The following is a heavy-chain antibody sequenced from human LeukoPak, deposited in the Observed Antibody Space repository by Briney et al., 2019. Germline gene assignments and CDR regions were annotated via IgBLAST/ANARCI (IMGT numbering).Heavy chain of an antibody. CDR3: ARDSQAYCGGDCYSAY. CDR2: MNPINGNT. V-gene: IGHV1-8*01. Sequence: ASVKVSCKATGFTFTNYDINWVRQATGQGLEWMGWMNPINGNTGYAQKFQGRVTITADESTSTAYMELSSLRSEDTAVYYCARDSQAYCGGDCYSAYWGQGTLVTVSS. D-gene: IGHD2-21*02. CDR1: GFTFTNYD. J-gene: IGHJ4*02.